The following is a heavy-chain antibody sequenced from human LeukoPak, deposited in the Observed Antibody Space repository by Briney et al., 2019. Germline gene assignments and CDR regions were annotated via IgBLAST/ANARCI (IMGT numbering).Heavy chain of an antibody. D-gene: IGHD3-10*01. Sequence: GGSLRLSCAASGFTVSSNYMSWVRQAPGKGLEWVSVIYSGGSTYYADSVKGRFTISRDNSKNTLYLQMNSLRAEDTAVYYCARSAMVRGVTIFDYWGQGTLVTVSS. CDR2: IYSGGST. CDR1: GFTVSSNY. J-gene: IGHJ4*02. V-gene: IGHV3-53*01. CDR3: ARSAMVRGVTIFDY.